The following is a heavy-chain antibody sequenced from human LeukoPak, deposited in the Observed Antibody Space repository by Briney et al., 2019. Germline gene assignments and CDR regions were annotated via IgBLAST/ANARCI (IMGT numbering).Heavy chain of an antibody. J-gene: IGHJ4*02. D-gene: IGHD1-1*01. CDR1: GFTFSSYG. CDR3: ARSAEAGSLDY. CDR2: IWYDGSNK. V-gene: IGHV3-33*01. Sequence: PGRSLRLSCAASGFTFSSYGMHWVRQAPGKGLEWVAVIWYDGSNKYYADSVKGRFTISRDNSKNTLYLQMNSLRAEDTAVYYCARSAEAGSLDYWGQGALVTVSS.